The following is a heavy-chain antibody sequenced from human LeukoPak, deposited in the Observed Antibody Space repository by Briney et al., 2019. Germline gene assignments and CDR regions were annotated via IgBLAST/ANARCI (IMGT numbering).Heavy chain of an antibody. Sequence: ASVKVSCKASGYTFTGYYLQWVRQAPGQGLEWMGWINPSSGGAKYAQNFQGRVIITTDTSISTAYMELSSLRSDDTAVYYCARSSPPTYYHFYYYMDVWGKGSTVTVSS. J-gene: IGHJ6*03. D-gene: IGHD6-13*01. CDR1: GYTFTGYY. V-gene: IGHV1-2*02. CDR3: ARSSPPTYYHFYYYMDV. CDR2: INPSSGGA.